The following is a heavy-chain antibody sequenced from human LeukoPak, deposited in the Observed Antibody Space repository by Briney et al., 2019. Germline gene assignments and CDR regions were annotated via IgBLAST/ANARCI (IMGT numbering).Heavy chain of an antibody. CDR3: AREGIGYCSSTSCYFDY. J-gene: IGHJ4*02. V-gene: IGHV3-33*01. Sequence: PGGSLRLSCAASGFTFSSYGMHWVRQAPGKGLEWVAVIWNDGSNKYYADSVKGRFTISRDNSKNTLYLQMNSLRAEDTAVYYCAREGIGYCSSTSCYFDYWGQGTLVTVSS. CDR2: IWNDGSNK. CDR1: GFTFSSYG. D-gene: IGHD2-2*01.